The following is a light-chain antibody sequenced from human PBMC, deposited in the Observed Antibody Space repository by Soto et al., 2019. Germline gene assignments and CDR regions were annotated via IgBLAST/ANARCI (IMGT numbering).Light chain of an antibody. V-gene: IGLV1-47*01. CDR1: SSNIGSNY. CDR3: AAWDDNLSVL. CDR2: NNN. Sequence: QSVLTQPPSASGTPGQRVTISCSGASSNIGSNYVYWYQQVPGTAPKLLIYNNNQRPSGVPDRFSGSKSASSASLAISGIRSEDEADYFCAAWDDNLSVLFGGGTKLTVL. J-gene: IGLJ2*01.